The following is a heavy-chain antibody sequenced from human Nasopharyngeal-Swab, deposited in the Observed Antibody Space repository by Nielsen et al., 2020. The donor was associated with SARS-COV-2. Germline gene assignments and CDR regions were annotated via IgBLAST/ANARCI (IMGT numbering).Heavy chain of an antibody. CDR3: ARSDTAMGVGH. V-gene: IGHV5-10-1*01. D-gene: IGHD5-18*01. CDR2: IDPSDSYT. J-gene: IGHJ5*02. Sequence: GRQMPGKGLEWMGRIDPSDSYTTYSPSFQGHVTISADKSISTAYLQWSSLKASDTAMYYCARSDTAMGVGHWGQGTLVTVSS.